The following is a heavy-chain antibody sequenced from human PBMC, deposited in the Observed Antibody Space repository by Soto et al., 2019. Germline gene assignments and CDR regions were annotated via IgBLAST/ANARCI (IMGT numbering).Heavy chain of an antibody. CDR1: GYTFTNYW. CDR2: IYPGDSDT. Sequence: GESLKISCKASGYTFTNYWIGWVRQMPGKGLEWMGIIYPGDSDTRYSPSVQGQVTFSVDRSISTAYLQWSSLKASDTAMYYCARRMAAADPNWFDPWGQGTLVTVSS. CDR3: ARRMAAADPNWFDP. D-gene: IGHD6-13*01. V-gene: IGHV5-51*01. J-gene: IGHJ5*02.